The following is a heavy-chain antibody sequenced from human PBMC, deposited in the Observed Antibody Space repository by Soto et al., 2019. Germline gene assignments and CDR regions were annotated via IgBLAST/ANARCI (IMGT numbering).Heavy chain of an antibody. CDR2: ISAGRSTI. V-gene: IGHV3-11*01. CDR1: GFIFSDYY. CDR3: ARPRRDDRISVQH. D-gene: IGHD3-3*02. Sequence: QVQLVESGGGLVKPGGSLRLSCAASGFIFSDYYMSWIRQAPGKGLEWVSYISAGRSTISYADSVRGRFTISRDNAKNLLYLQMNSLRADVTAVYYCARPRRDDRISVQHWGQGTLVTLSS. J-gene: IGHJ1*01.